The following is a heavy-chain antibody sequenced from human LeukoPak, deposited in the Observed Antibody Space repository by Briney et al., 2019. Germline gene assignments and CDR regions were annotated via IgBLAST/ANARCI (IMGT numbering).Heavy chain of an antibody. CDR3: ARVGSSGYPIDY. D-gene: IGHD3-22*01. CDR2: IYYSGST. J-gene: IGHJ4*02. Sequence: SETLSLTCTVSGGSISSSSYYWGWIRQPPGKGLEWIGSIYYSGSTYYNPSLKSRVTISVDTSKNQFSLKLSSVTAEDTAVYYCARVGSSGYPIDYWGQGTLVTVSS. CDR1: GGSISSSSYY. V-gene: IGHV4-39*07.